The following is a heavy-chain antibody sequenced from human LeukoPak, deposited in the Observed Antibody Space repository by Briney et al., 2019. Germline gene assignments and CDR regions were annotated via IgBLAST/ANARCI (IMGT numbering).Heavy chain of an antibody. Sequence: GASVKVSFKASGYTFTGYYMHWVRQAPGQGLEWMGWINPNSGGTNYAQEFQGRVTMTRDTSISTAYMELSRLRSDDTAVYYCARDLGVGATEDYWGQGTLVTVSS. V-gene: IGHV1-2*02. CDR3: ARDLGVGATEDY. CDR1: GYTFTGYY. CDR2: INPNSGGT. J-gene: IGHJ4*02. D-gene: IGHD1-26*01.